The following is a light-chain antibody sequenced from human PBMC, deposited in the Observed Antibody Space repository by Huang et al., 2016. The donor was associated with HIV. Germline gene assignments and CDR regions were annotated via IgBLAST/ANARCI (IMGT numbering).Light chain of an antibody. V-gene: IGKV1-5*01. CDR3: QQYHSYPGT. J-gene: IGKJ1*01. Sequence: DIQMTQSPSTLSASVGDRVTITCRASQSIDSYLALYQQKPGKGPKLLIYDASSLDSGVPSRFSGSGSGTEFTLTISSLQPDNFATYYCQQYHSYPGTFGQGTKVEIK. CDR1: QSIDSY. CDR2: DAS.